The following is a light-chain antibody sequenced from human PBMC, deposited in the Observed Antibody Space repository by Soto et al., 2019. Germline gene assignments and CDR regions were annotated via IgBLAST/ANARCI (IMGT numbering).Light chain of an antibody. J-gene: IGKJ1*01. CDR2: AAS. V-gene: IGKV1-39*01. Sequence: DIQMTQSPSSLSASLGDRATITCQASQNINNYLNWYQQKPGKAPKLLVYAASSLQSGVPSRFSGSGSGTDFTLTISSLQPEDFATYYCQQSYSTPPWTFGQGTKVDIK. CDR3: QQSYSTPPWT. CDR1: QNINNY.